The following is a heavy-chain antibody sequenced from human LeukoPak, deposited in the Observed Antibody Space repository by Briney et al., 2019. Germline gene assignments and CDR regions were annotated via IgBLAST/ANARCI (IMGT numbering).Heavy chain of an antibody. Sequence: GGSLRLSCAASGFTVSSNFMRWVRQAPGEGVEWVAVIAYDGSNKYHADSVKGRFTISRNNSKNTPYLQMNSLRGEDTAVYYCAKEKAIGTINYGLDVWGQGTTVTVSS. J-gene: IGHJ6*02. V-gene: IGHV3-30*18. CDR2: IAYDGSNK. D-gene: IGHD1-1*01. CDR1: GFTVSSNF. CDR3: AKEKAIGTINYGLDV.